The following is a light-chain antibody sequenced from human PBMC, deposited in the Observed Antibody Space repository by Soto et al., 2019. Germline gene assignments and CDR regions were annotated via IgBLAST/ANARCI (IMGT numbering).Light chain of an antibody. CDR3: QQYGSFSPIT. CDR2: GAS. V-gene: IGKV3-20*01. Sequence: IVLTQSPATLSLSPGERATLSCRASQNVRNNFLAWYQQKPGQAPRFLIYGASTRATGIPDRFSGGGSGTDFTLSISRLQTDDFATYYCQQYGSFSPITFGGGTKVDIK. J-gene: IGKJ4*01. CDR1: QNVRNNF.